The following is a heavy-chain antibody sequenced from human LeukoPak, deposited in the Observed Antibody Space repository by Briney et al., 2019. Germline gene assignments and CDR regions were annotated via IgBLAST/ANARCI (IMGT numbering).Heavy chain of an antibody. Sequence: PETLSLTCTVSDGSISSYYWSWIRQPPGKGLEWIGYIYYTGSTNYNPSLTSRVTISVDTSKNQFSLKLSSVTAADTAVYYCAGLTSSWFDPWGQGTLVTVSS. V-gene: IGHV4-59*08. CDR1: DGSISSYY. D-gene: IGHD6-6*01. CDR2: IYYTGST. CDR3: AGLTSSWFDP. J-gene: IGHJ5*02.